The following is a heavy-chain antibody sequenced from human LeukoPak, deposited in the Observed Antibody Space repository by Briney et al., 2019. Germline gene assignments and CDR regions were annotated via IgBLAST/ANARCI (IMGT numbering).Heavy chain of an antibody. Sequence: QPGGSLRLSCAASGFTLSSYWMTWVRQAPGKGLEWVANVKQDGSVKYYVDSLKGRFTISRDNAKNSLYLQMNSLRAEDTAVYYCARELVGATGYWGQGTLVTVPS. CDR3: ARELVGATGY. V-gene: IGHV3-7*01. CDR2: VKQDGSVK. D-gene: IGHD1-26*01. CDR1: GFTLSSYW. J-gene: IGHJ4*02.